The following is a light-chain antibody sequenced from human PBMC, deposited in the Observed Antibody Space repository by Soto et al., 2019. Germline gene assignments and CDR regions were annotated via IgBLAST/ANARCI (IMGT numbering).Light chain of an antibody. Sequence: EIVLTQSPGTLSLSPGERATLSCKASQGVGSNYLAWYQQKPGQAPRPLIYGASSRATGIPDRFSGSGSGADVTLTISRREPEDCGVYYCQQYGSSPWTVGQGTTVEIK. V-gene: IGKV3-20*01. CDR1: QGVGSNY. CDR3: QQYGSSPWT. CDR2: GAS. J-gene: IGKJ1*01.